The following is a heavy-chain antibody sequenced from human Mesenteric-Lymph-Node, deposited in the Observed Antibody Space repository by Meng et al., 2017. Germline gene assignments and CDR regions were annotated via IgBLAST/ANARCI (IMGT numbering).Heavy chain of an antibody. Sequence: GGSLRLSCAASGFTFSTYGVNWVRQAPGKGLEWVSYISSSAGSIYHADSVRGRFSIFRDNAKNSVFLQMNSLRAEDTAVYYCARAREFSSGLFDYWGQGTLVTVSS. CDR1: GFTFSTYG. CDR2: ISSSAGSI. J-gene: IGHJ4*02. V-gene: IGHV3-48*03. CDR3: ARAREFSSGLFDY. D-gene: IGHD5-24*01.